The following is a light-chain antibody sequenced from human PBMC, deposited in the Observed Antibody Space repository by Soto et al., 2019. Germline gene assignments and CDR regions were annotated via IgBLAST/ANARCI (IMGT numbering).Light chain of an antibody. CDR3: QQYNNWRT. CDR2: GPS. J-gene: IGKJ1*01. V-gene: IGKV3-15*01. Sequence: EIVLTQSPATLSVSPGERATLSCRTSQTISDNLAWYQQRPGQAPRLLIYGPSTRATGVPARFSGGGYGTEFTLAISGLQSEDFAVYYCQQYNNWRTFGQGTKVEIK. CDR1: QTISDN.